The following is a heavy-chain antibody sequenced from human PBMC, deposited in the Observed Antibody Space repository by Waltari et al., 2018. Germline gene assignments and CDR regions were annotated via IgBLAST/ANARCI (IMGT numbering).Heavy chain of an antibody. CDR1: GGTVNSFA. Sequence: QLVQSGDEVKKPGSSVRVSCKASGGTVNSFARSWVRQAPGPGLAWMGGIIPRFNTPTYARKFQGRLTVTADESTSTAYMELNSLRSEDSALYYCATRIPSDHSGSFYYYGMDVWGQGTTVTVSS. J-gene: IGHJ6*02. V-gene: IGHV1-69*13. CDR3: ATRIPSDHSGSFYYYGMDV. CDR2: IIPRFNTP. D-gene: IGHD6-6*01.